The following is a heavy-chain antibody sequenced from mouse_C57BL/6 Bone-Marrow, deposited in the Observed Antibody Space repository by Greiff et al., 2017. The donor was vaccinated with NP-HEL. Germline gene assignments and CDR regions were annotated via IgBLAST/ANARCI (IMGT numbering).Heavy chain of an antibody. V-gene: IGHV5-6*02. CDR3: ARQGGSRTFAY. Sequence: DVKLVESGGDLVKPGGSLKLSCAASGFTFSSYGMSWVRQTPDKRLEWVATISSGGSYTYYPDSVKGRFTISRDNAKNTLYLQMSSLKSEDTAMYYCARQGGSRTFAYWGQGTLVTVSA. CDR2: ISSGGSYT. CDR1: GFTFSSYG. J-gene: IGHJ3*01.